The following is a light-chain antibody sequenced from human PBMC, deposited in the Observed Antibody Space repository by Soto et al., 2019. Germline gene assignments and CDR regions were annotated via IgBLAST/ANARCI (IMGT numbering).Light chain of an antibody. CDR1: QSVSSSY. V-gene: IGKV3-20*01. J-gene: IGKJ1*01. CDR2: AAS. CDR3: QQSFSTPRT. Sequence: EIVLTQSPGTLSLSPGERATLSCRASQSVSSSYLAWYQQKPGQAPRLLIYAASSRATGIPDRFSGSGSGTYFTLTISSLQPEDFATYYCQQSFSTPRTFGQGTKVDIK.